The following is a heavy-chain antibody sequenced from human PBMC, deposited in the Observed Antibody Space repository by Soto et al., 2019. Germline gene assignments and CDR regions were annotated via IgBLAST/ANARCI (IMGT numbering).Heavy chain of an antibody. D-gene: IGHD3-10*01. CDR2: TYYNGNA. CDR1: GGTIDRSNYY. V-gene: IGHV4-39*01. J-gene: IGHJ4*02. Sequence: QLQLQESGPGLVKPSETLSLTCNVSGGTIDRSNYYWDWLRQPPGKRLEWIGTTYYNGNAYYNPSLRSRVSMSVDTSKNHFSLKLISVTAADTAVYYCARHFVAVVIKGWGYWGQGKLVTVSS. CDR3: ARHFVAVVIKGWGY.